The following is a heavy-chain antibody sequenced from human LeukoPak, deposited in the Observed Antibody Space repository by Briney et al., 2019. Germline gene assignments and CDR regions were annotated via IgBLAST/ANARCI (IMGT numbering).Heavy chain of an antibody. CDR2: ISGSGAST. CDR1: EFSFGGYA. D-gene: IGHD2-2*02. CDR3: AKSFRGYTGSYFDY. J-gene: IGHJ4*02. V-gene: IGHV3-23*01. Sequence: GGSLRLSCATSEFSFGGYAMSWVRQAPGNGLEWVSAISGSGASTYYADSVRGRFSISRDNPENTLYLQMNSLRADDTAVYYCAKSFRGYTGSYFDYWGQGTLVTVSS.